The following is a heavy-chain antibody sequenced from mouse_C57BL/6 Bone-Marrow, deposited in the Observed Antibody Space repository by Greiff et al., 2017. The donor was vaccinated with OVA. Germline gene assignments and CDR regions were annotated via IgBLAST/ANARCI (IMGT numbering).Heavy chain of an antibody. CDR2: IDPSDSYT. J-gene: IGHJ2*01. CDR1: GYTFTSYW. Sequence: VQLQQPGAELVKPGASVKLSCKASGYTFTSYWMQWVKQRPGQGLEWIGEIDPSDSYTNYNQKFKGKATLTVDTSSSTAYMQLSSLTSEDSAVYYCARGGYSNYYWGQGTTLTVSS. V-gene: IGHV1-50*01. CDR3: ARGGYSNYY. D-gene: IGHD2-5*01.